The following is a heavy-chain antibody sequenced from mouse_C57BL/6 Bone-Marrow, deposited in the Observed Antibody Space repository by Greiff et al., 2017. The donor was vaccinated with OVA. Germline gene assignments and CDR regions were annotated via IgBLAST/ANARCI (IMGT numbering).Heavy chain of an antibody. CDR3: TTPIYYGNYGGFY. CDR2: IDPENGDT. D-gene: IGHD2-1*01. Sequence: EVMLVESGAELVRPGASVKLSCTASGFNIKDDYMHWVKQRPEQGLEWIGWIDPENGDTEYASKFQGKATITADTSSNTAYLQLSSLTSEDTAVYYCTTPIYYGNYGGFYWGQGTTLTVSS. CDR1: GFNIKDDY. J-gene: IGHJ2*01. V-gene: IGHV14-4*01.